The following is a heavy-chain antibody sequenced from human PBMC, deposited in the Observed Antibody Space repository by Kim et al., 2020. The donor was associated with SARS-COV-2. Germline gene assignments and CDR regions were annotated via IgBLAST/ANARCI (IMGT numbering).Heavy chain of an antibody. V-gene: IGHV4-34*01. CDR3: ARAACYGGKVY. J-gene: IGHJ4*02. CDR1: GGSFSGYY. Sequence: SETLSLTCAVYGGSFSGYYWSWIRQPPGKGLEWIGEINHSGSTNYNPSLKSRVTISVDTSKNQFSLKLSSVTAADTAVYYCARAACYGGKVYWGQGTLVT. D-gene: IGHD4-17*01. CDR2: INHSGST.